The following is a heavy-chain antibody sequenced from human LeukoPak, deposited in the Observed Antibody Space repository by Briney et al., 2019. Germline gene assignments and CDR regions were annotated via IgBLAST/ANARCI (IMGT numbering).Heavy chain of an antibody. CDR2: ISSSSSYI. Sequence: GGSLRLSCAASGFTFSSYSMNWVRQAPGKGLEWVSYISSSSSYIYYADSVKGRFTISRDNAKNSLYLQMNSLRAEDTAVYYCARRDDGGNSALFLETEPPYYYFDYWGQGTLVTVSS. CDR1: GFTFSSYS. J-gene: IGHJ4*02. CDR3: ARRDDGGNSALFLETEPPYYYFDY. V-gene: IGHV3-21*01. D-gene: IGHD4-23*01.